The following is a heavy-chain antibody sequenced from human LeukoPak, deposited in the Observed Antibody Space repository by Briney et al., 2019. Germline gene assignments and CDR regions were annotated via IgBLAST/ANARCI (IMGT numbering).Heavy chain of an antibody. CDR1: GGSFSGYY. V-gene: IGHV4-34*01. Sequence: SETLSLTCAVYGGSFSGYYWSWIRQPPGKGLEWIGEINHSGSTNYNPSLKSRVTISVDTSKNQFSLKLSSVTAADTAVYYCATGSRWYYFDYWGQGTLVTVSS. J-gene: IGHJ4*02. CDR2: INHSGST. D-gene: IGHD6-19*01. CDR3: ATGSRWYYFDY.